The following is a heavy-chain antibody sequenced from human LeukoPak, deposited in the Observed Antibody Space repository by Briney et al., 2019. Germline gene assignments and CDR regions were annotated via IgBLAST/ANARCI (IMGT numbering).Heavy chain of an antibody. CDR2: IYYSGST. CDR1: GGSISSSSYY. J-gene: IGHJ6*03. V-gene: IGHV4-39*07. CDR3: ARGGAYGSGSYYNGPIYYYYMDV. D-gene: IGHD3-10*01. Sequence: SETLSLTCTVSGGSISSSSYYWGWIRQPPGKGLEWIGRIYYSGSTYYNPSLKSRVTISVDTSKNQFSLKLSSVTAADTAVYYCARGGAYGSGSYYNGPIYYYYMDVWGKGTTVTVSS.